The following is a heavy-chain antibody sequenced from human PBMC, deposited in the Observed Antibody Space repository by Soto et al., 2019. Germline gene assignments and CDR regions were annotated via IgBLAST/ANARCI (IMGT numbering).Heavy chain of an antibody. D-gene: IGHD2-15*01. V-gene: IGHV2-5*01. CDR2: IYWNDDK. J-gene: IGHJ5*02. CDR3: AHSPKDNEVVVAATVFLHNWFDA. Sequence: SGPTLVNPTQTVTLTCTFSGFSLSTGGVGGGWIRQPPGKALEWLALIYWNDDKRYSPSLKSRLTITKDTSKNQVVLTMTNMDPVATAPYYCAHSPKDNEVVVAATVFLHNWFDALGEGTQVKLSS. CDR1: GFSLSTGGVG.